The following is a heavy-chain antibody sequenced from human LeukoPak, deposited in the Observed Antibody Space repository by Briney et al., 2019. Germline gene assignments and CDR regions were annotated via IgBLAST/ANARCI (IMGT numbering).Heavy chain of an antibody. V-gene: IGHV5-51*01. Sequence: GEPLQISCKGSGSRFTSYWSGWVRQLPGKGLEWMGIIYPGDSDTRYSPSFQGQVTISADKSISTAYLQWSSLKASDTAMYYCARVGSSSSSDWFDPWGQGTLVTVSS. CDR1: GSRFTSYW. D-gene: IGHD6-6*01. CDR3: ARVGSSSSSDWFDP. J-gene: IGHJ5*02. CDR2: IYPGDSDT.